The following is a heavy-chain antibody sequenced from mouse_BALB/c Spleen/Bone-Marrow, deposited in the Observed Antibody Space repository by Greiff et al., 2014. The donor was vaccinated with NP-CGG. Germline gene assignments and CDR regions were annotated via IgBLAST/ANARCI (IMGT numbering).Heavy chain of an antibody. CDR2: INPNNGVT. J-gene: IGHJ4*01. D-gene: IGHD3-3*01. CDR3: ARWGWDFATGY. Sequence: EVQLQQSGPELVKPGASVKISCKTSGYTFTEYSMHWVEQSHGKSLEWIGGINPNNGVTSYNQKFKDKATLTVDKSSNTAYMELRSLTSEDSAVYFCARWGWDFATGYWGQGTSVTVSS. CDR1: GYTFTEYS. V-gene: IGHV1-18*01.